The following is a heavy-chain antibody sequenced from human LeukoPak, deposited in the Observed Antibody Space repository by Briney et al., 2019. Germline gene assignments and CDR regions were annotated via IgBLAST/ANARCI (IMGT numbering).Heavy chain of an antibody. J-gene: IGHJ4*02. CDR2: INHSGST. D-gene: IGHD2-2*01. CDR1: GGSFSGYY. Sequence: TSETLSLTCAVYGGSFSGYYWSWIRQPPGKGLEWIGEINHSGSTNYNPSLKSRVTISVDTSKNQFSLKLSSVTAADTAVHYCASSGHCSSTSCPRSFDYWGQGTLVTVSS. CDR3: ASSGHCSSTSCPRSFDY. V-gene: IGHV4-34*01.